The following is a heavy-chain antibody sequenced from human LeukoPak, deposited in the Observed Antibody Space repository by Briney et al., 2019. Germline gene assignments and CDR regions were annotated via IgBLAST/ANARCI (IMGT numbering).Heavy chain of an antibody. Sequence: GGSLRLSCAASGFTFSSYGMHWVRQAPGKGLEWVAVIWYDGSNEYYADSVKGRFTISRDNSKNTLYLQMNSLRAEDTAVYYCATDRGGAPFDYWGQGSLVTVSS. J-gene: IGHJ4*02. D-gene: IGHD1-26*01. CDR3: ATDRGGAPFDY. CDR2: IWYDGSNE. CDR1: GFTFSSYG. V-gene: IGHV3-33*01.